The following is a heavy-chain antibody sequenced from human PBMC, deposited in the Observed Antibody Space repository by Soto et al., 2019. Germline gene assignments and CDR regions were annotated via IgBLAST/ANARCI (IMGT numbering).Heavy chain of an antibody. CDR3: ARGQYYSSGSVATSYYYNGMDV. CDR2: IIPAFGTT. V-gene: IGHV1-69*13. J-gene: IGHJ6*02. Sequence: SVKVSCKASGGSFSTSGITCVLQSRLQWLEWMGGIIPAFGTTKYSQKFQGRVTITADESTNTVYMEVSSLRSEDTAVYFCARGQYYSSGSVATSYYYNGMDVWGQGTTVTV. D-gene: IGHD3-10*01. CDR1: GGSFSTSG.